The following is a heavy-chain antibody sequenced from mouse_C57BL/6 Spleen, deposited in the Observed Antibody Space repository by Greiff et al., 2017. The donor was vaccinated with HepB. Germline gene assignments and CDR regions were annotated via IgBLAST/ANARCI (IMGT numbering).Heavy chain of an antibody. Sequence: EVHLVESGPGLVKPSQSLSLTCSVTGYSITSGYYWNWIRQFPGNKLEWMGYISYDGSNNYNPSLKNRISITRDTSKNQFFLKLNSVTTEDTATYYCARRGGNLSYWYFDVWGTGTTVTVSS. V-gene: IGHV3-6*01. D-gene: IGHD2-1*01. CDR2: ISYDGSN. CDR1: GYSITSGYY. CDR3: ARRGGNLSYWYFDV. J-gene: IGHJ1*03.